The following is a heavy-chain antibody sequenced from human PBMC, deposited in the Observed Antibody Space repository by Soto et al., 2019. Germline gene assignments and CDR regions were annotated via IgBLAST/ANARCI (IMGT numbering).Heavy chain of an antibody. CDR3: AKERDNGADRYYFDD. Sequence: EVQLLESGGILVHPGGSLRLSCAASGFTFSSYAMTWVRQAPGKGLEWVSGISGSGDSTYYADSVKGRFTLSGDQSKNTLYLQRHSVSAKDTAVHFCAKERDNGADRYYFDDWGQGTLVTVSS. CDR2: ISGSGDST. CDR1: GFTFSSYA. D-gene: IGHD2-8*01. J-gene: IGHJ4*02. V-gene: IGHV3-23*01.